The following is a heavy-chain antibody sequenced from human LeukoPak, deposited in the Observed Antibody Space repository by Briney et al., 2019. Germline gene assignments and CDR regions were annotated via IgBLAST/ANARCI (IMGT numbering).Heavy chain of an antibody. Sequence: GGTLRLSCAASGFTFSSYSMNWVRQAPGKGLEWVSSISSSSSYIYYADSVKGRFTISRDNAKNSLYLQMNSLRAEDTAVYYCARMGSGYYHFDYWGQGTVVTASS. CDR2: ISSSSSYI. D-gene: IGHD3-22*01. V-gene: IGHV3-21*01. J-gene: IGHJ4*02. CDR1: GFTFSSYS. CDR3: ARMGSGYYHFDY.